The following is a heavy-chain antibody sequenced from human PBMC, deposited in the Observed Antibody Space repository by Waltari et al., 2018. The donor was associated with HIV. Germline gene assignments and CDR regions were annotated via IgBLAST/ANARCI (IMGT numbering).Heavy chain of an antibody. J-gene: IGHJ4*02. CDR1: GLTLRNAF. V-gene: IGHV3-15*01. D-gene: IGHD3-10*01. CDR3: SGGFGQLWASSFDY. CDR2: IKTTADGATA. Sequence: EVQLVESGGGLVKPGGSLRLACAASGLTLRNAFFLWVRQAPGQGLEWVGRIKTTADGATADYAAPVKGRFTISRDDSKNTLYLQLNSLKTEDTAMYYCSGGFGQLWASSFDYWGQGTLVTVSS.